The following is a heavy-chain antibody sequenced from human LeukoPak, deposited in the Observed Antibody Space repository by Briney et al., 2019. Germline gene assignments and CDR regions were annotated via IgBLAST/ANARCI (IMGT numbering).Heavy chain of an antibody. V-gene: IGHV4-34*01. Sequence: SETLSLTCAVYGGSFSGYYWSWIRQPPGKWLEWIGEINHSGSTNYNPSLKSRVTISVDTSKNQFSLKLSSVTAADTAVYYCARGVLGVDIWGQGTMVTVSS. CDR1: GGSFSGYY. CDR3: ARGVLGVDI. J-gene: IGHJ3*02. D-gene: IGHD6-6*01. CDR2: INHSGST.